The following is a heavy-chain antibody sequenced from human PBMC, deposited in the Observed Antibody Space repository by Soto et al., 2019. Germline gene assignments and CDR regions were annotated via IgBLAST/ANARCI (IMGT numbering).Heavy chain of an antibody. CDR2: INPNSGGT. CDR3: ARDSSFRDTIFGGVITRYFDY. D-gene: IGHD3-3*01. J-gene: IGHJ4*02. CDR1: GYTFTGYY. V-gene: IGHV1-2*02. Sequence: ASVKVSCKASGYTFTGYYMHWVRQAPGQGLEWMGWINPNSGGTNYAQKFQGRVTMTRDTSISTAYMELSRLGSDDTAVYYCARDSSFRDTIFGGVITRYFDYWGQGTLVTVSS.